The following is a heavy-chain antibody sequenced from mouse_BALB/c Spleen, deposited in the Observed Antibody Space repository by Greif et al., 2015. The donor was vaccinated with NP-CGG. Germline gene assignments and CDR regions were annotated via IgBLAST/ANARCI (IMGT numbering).Heavy chain of an antibody. D-gene: IGHD4-1*01. Sequence: VQRVESGPELVKPGASVKISCKASGYTFTDYYINWVEQKPGQGLEWIGWIYPGSGNTKYNEKFKGKATLTVDTSSSTAYMQLSSLTSEDTAVYFCARRTGTEAMDYWGQGTSVTVSS. J-gene: IGHJ4*01. CDR3: ARRTGTEAMDY. CDR2: IYPGSGNT. V-gene: IGHV1-84*02. CDR1: GYTFTDYY.